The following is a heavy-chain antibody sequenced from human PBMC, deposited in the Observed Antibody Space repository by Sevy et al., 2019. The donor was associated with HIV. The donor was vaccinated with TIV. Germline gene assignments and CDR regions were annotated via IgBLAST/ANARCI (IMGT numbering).Heavy chain of an antibody. CDR3: GRSGSYYQVSWFDP. CDR1: NGSFSGYY. D-gene: IGHD3-10*01. Sequence: SETLSLTCGVYNGSFSGYYWSWIRQSPEKGLEWIGQINHSGSTNYNPSLKSRITISIDISKSQFSLNLSSVTAADTAIYYCGRSGSYYQVSWFDPWGQGTLVTVSS. J-gene: IGHJ5*02. CDR2: INHSGST. V-gene: IGHV4-34*01.